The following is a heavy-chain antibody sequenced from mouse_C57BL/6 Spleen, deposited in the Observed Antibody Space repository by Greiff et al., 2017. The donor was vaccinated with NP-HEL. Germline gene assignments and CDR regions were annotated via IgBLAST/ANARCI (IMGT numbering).Heavy chain of an antibody. D-gene: IGHD1-1*01. Sequence: EVMLVESEGGLVQPGSSMKLSCTASGFTFSDYYMAWVRQVPEKGLEWVANINYDGSSTYYLDSLKSRFIISRDNAKNILYLQMSSLKAEDTATYYCARARVYGSSYPLDYGGKGTTLTVSS. CDR2: INYDGSST. J-gene: IGHJ2*01. V-gene: IGHV5-16*01. CDR3: ARARVYGSSYPLDY. CDR1: GFTFSDYY.